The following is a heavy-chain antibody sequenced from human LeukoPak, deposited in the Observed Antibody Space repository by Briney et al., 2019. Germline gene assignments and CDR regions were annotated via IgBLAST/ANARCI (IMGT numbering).Heavy chain of an antibody. CDR1: GYTFTGYY. Sequence: GASVKVSCKASGYTFTGYYMHWVRQAPGQGLEWMGWINPNSGGANYAQKFQGRVTMTRDTSISTAYMELSRLRSDDTAVYYCARGAAAAHDAFDIWGQGTMVTVSS. V-gene: IGHV1-2*02. CDR3: ARGAAAAHDAFDI. J-gene: IGHJ3*02. CDR2: INPNSGGA. D-gene: IGHD6-13*01.